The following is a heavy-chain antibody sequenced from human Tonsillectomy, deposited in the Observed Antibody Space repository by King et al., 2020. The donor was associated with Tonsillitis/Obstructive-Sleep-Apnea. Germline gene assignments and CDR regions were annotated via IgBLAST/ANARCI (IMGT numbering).Heavy chain of an antibody. CDR3: ARDYCSSTGCYNWFDL. Sequence: VQLQQWGAGLLKPSETLSLTCAVYGGSFSGYYWSWIRQPPGKGLEWIGEINHSGSTNYNPSLKSRVTMSVDTSKNQFSLKLSSVTAADTAVYYCARDYCSSTGCYNWFDLWGQGTLVTVSS. V-gene: IGHV4-34*01. CDR1: GGSFSGYY. D-gene: IGHD2-2*01. CDR2: INHSGST. J-gene: IGHJ5*02.